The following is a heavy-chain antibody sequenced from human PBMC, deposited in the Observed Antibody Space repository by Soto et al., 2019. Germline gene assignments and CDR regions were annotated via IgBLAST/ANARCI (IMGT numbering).Heavy chain of an antibody. V-gene: IGHV3-33*01. CDR1: GFTFSSYG. J-gene: IGHJ3*02. Sequence: GGSLRLSCAASGFTFSSYGMHWVRQAPGKGLEWVAVIWYDGSNKYYADSVKGRFTISRDNSKNTLYLQMNSLRAEDTAVYYCARVDGEYCSSTSCYAFDIWGQGTMVTVSS. CDR2: IWYDGSNK. CDR3: ARVDGEYCSSTSCYAFDI. D-gene: IGHD2-2*01.